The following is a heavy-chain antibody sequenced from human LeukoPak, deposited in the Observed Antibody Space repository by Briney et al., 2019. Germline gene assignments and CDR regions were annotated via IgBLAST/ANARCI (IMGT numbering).Heavy chain of an antibody. V-gene: IGHV3-66*02. CDR1: GFTVSSNY. Sequence: GGSLRLSCAASGFTVSSNYMSWVRQAPGKGLEWVSVIYSGGSTYYADSVKGRFTISRDNSKSTLYLQMNSLRAEDTAVYYCARSTWGSRRYYYGMDVWGQGTTVTVSS. CDR3: ARSTWGSRRYYYGMDV. CDR2: IYSGGST. D-gene: IGHD7-27*01. J-gene: IGHJ6*02.